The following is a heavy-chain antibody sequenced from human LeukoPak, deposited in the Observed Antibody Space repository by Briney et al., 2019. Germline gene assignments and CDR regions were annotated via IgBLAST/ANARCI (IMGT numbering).Heavy chain of an antibody. V-gene: IGHV3-30-3*01. CDR3: ASLDIVGATPQPFDY. CDR1: GYTFTSYY. Sequence: SCKASGYTFTSYYMHWVRQAPGKGLEWVAVISYDGSNKYYADSVKGRFTISRDNSKNTLYLQMNSLRAEDTAVYYCASLDIVGATPQPFDYWGQGTLVTVSS. D-gene: IGHD1-26*01. CDR2: ISYDGSNK. J-gene: IGHJ4*02.